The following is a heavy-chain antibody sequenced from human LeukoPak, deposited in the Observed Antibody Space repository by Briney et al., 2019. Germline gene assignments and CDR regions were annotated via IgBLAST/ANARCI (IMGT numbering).Heavy chain of an antibody. Sequence: GGSLRLSCAASGFTVSSNYMSWIRQAPGKGLEWVSVIYSGGSTYYADSVKGLFTISRDNSKNKLYLQMTSLRAEDTAVYYCARDKWFGDRYYFDYWGQGTLVTVSS. CDR1: GFTVSSNY. CDR2: IYSGGST. CDR3: ARDKWFGDRYYFDY. D-gene: IGHD3-10*01. J-gene: IGHJ4*02. V-gene: IGHV3-53*01.